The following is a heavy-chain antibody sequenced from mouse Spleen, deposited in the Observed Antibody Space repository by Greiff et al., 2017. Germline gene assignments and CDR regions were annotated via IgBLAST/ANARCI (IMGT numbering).Heavy chain of an antibody. V-gene: IGHV6-3*01. CDR2: IRLKSDNYAT. D-gene: IGHD1-1*01. Sequence: EVKVEESGGGLVQPGGSMKLSCVASGFTFSNYWMNWVRQSPEKGLEWVAQIRLKSDNYATHYAESVKGRFTISRDDSKSSVYLQMNNLRAEDTGIYYCTDYYGSSYDDWYFDVWGAGTTVTVAS. CDR1: GFTFSNYW. J-gene: IGHJ1*01. CDR3: TDYYGSSYDDWYFDV.